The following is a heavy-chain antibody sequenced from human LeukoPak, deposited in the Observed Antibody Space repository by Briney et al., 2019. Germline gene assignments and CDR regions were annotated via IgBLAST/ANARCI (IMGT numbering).Heavy chain of an antibody. V-gene: IGHV3-74*01. Sequence: GGSLRLSCAASGFTFSSYWMHWVRQAPGKGLVWVSRINSDGSSTSYADSVKGRFTISRDNAKNTLYLQMNSLRAEDTAVYYCARPMDRGGRWFDPWGQGTLVTVSS. CDR3: ARPMDRGGRWFDP. J-gene: IGHJ5*02. D-gene: IGHD3-10*01. CDR1: GFTFSSYW. CDR2: INSDGSST.